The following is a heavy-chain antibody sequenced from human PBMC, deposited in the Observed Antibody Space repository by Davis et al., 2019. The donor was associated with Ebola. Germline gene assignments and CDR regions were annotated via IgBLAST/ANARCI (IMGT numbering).Heavy chain of an antibody. J-gene: IGHJ6*02. V-gene: IGHV3-23*01. CDR1: GFTFSSYA. CDR3: AKVGVLVPAATRELYYYYGVDV. CDR2: ISGSGGST. D-gene: IGHD2-2*01. Sequence: PGGSLRLSCAASGFTFSSYAMSWVRQAPGKGLEWVSAISGSGGSTYYADSVKGRFTISRDNSKNTLYLQMNSLRAEDTAVYYCAKVGVLVPAATRELYYYYGVDVWGQGTTVTVSS.